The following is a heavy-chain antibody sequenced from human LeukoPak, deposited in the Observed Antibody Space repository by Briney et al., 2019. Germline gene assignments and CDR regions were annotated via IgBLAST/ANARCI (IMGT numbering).Heavy chain of an antibody. Sequence: GGSLRLSCAVSGFTFSSYAMSWVRQAPGKGLEWVSVISDSGGSTHYADSVKGRFTISRDNAKNSLYLQMNSLRAEDTADYYCVRAIAAADSYWGQGTLVTVSS. J-gene: IGHJ4*02. CDR2: ISDSGGST. CDR3: VRAIAAADSY. V-gene: IGHV3-23*01. D-gene: IGHD6-13*01. CDR1: GFTFSSYA.